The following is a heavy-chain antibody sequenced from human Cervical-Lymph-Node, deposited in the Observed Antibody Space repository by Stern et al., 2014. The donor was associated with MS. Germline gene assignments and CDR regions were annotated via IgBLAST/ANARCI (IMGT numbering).Heavy chain of an antibody. J-gene: IGHJ4*02. CDR2: ISYDGRDK. D-gene: IGHD1-26*01. CDR1: GFVFRRYA. Sequence: VHLVESGGGVVQPGRSLRLSCAASGFVFRRYALHWVRPAPGKGLEWVALISYDGRDKYYTDSVKGRFTVSRDNSNNTVDLEMNSLRLEDTAVYYCAKGGSGSYLDWGQGSLVTVSS. CDR3: AKGGSGSYLD. V-gene: IGHV3-30*04.